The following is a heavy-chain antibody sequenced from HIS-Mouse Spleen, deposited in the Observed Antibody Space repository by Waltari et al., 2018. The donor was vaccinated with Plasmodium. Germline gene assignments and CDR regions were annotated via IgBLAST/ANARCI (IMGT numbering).Heavy chain of an antibody. CDR2: IKKEESEK. CDR1: GFTFSSYW. Sequence: EVQLVESGGGLVQPGGSLRLSCAASGFTFSSYWMGWVRQAPGKGLEWLAKIKKEESEKYYVDAVKGRFTISRDNAKNSLYRQMNSLRAEDTAVYYCASSWYWYFDLWGRGTLVTVSS. CDR3: ASSWYWYFDL. D-gene: IGHD6-13*01. V-gene: IGHV3-7*01. J-gene: IGHJ2*01.